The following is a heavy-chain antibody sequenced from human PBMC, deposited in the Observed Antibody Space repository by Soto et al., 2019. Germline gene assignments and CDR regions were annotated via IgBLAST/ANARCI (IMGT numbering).Heavy chain of an antibody. J-gene: IGHJ6*02. CDR1: GFTFSSYA. Sequence: GGSLRLSCEASGFTFSSYAMSWVRQAPGKGLEWVSAISGSGGSTYYADSVKGRFTISRDNSKNTLYLQMNSLRAEDTAVYYCASAAREYYYYGMDVWGQGTAVTVSS. CDR3: ASAAREYYYYGMDV. CDR2: ISGSGGST. V-gene: IGHV3-23*01.